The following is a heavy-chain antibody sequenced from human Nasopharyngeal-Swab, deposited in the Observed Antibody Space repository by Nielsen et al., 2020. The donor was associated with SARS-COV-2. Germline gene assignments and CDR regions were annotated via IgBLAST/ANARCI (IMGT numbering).Heavy chain of an antibody. CDR2: ISWYSGTI. J-gene: IGHJ4*02. V-gene: IGHV3-9*01. CDR1: GFYFDDYA. CDR3: AKLPDSYDSTGYLDF. D-gene: IGHD3-22*01. Sequence: SLKISCAASGFYFDDYAMHWVRQAPGKGLEWVSGISWYSGTIGYADSVKGRFTISIDNAKNSLYLQMNSLRAEDTALYYCAKLPDSYDSTGYLDFWGQGALVTVSS.